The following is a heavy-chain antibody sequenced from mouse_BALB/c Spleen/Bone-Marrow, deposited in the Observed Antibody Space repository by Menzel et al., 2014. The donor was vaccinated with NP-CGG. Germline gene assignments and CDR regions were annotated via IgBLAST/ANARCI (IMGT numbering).Heavy chain of an antibody. V-gene: IGHV1-82*01. CDR3: ARWGITSYYFDY. D-gene: IGHD2-4*01. J-gene: IGHJ2*01. CDR2: IYPGDGDT. Sequence: VQLQQSGPELMKPGASVKISCKASGYAFSSSWMNWVKQRPGQGLEWIGRIYPGDGDTNYNGKFKGKATLTADKSSSTAYMQLSSLTSVYSAVYFCARWGITSYYFDYWGQGTTLTVSS. CDR1: GYAFSSSW.